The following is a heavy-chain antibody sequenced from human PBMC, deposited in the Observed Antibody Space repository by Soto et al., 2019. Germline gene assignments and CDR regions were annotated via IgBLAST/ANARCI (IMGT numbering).Heavy chain of an antibody. D-gene: IGHD5-12*01. J-gene: IGHJ4*02. CDR1: VFTFSSYA. V-gene: IGHV3-64D*06. CDR3: VKSRGGNNFDFFD. Sequence: PGGSLRLSCSASVFTFSSYAMHWVRQAPGKGLEYVSGIRGNGDPPFYADSVKGRFTISRDNSKNTLYLQMSSLGADDTAVYYCVKSRGGNNFDFFDWGQGALVTVSS. CDR2: IRGNGDPP.